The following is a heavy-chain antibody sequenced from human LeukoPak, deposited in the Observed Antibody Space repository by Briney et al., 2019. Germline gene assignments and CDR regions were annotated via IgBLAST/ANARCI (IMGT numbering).Heavy chain of an antibody. D-gene: IGHD3-9*01. CDR3: ARRAHPRDNYFDY. CDR2: IYPGDSDS. J-gene: IGHJ4*02. CDR1: GYSFTTYW. V-gene: IGHV5-51*01. Sequence: GESLKISCKGSGYSFTTYWIGWVRQMPGKGLEWMGIIYPGDSDSTYSPSFQGLVTMSVDRSINTAYLQWSGLKASDSAMYYCARRAHPRDNYFDYWGQGTLVTVSS.